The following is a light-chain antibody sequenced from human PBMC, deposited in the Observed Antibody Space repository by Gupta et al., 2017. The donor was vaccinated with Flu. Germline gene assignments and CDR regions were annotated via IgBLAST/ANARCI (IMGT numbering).Light chain of an antibody. CDR1: QSVLYSSNNKNY. Sequence: LGERATINCKSSQSVLYSSNNKNYLAWYQQKPGQPPKLLIYWASTRESGVPDRFSGSGSGTDFTLTISSLQAEDVAVYYCQQYYNTPLFTFGHGTKVDIK. CDR2: WAS. CDR3: QQYYNTPLFT. J-gene: IGKJ3*01. V-gene: IGKV4-1*01.